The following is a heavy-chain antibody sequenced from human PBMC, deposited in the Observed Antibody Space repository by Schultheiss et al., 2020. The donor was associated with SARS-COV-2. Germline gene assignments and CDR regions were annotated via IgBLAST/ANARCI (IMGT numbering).Heavy chain of an antibody. Sequence: GGSLRLSCAASGFTFSDYYMSWIRQAPGKGLEWVSYISSSGSTIYYADSVKGRFTISRDNAKNSLYLQMNSLRAGDTAVYYCARAMESGSYYNGGMDVWGQGTTVTVSS. CDR1: GFTFSDYY. CDR2: ISSSGSTI. D-gene: IGHD3-10*01. V-gene: IGHV3-11*04. CDR3: ARAMESGSYYNGGMDV. J-gene: IGHJ6*01.